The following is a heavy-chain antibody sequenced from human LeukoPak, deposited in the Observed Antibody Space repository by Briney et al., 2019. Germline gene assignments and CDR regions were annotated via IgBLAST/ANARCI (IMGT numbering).Heavy chain of an antibody. V-gene: IGHV1-2*02. J-gene: IGHJ6*03. Sequence: ASVKVSCKASGYTFTGYYMHWVRQAHGQGLEWMGWINPNSGGTNYAQKFQGRVSMTRDTSISTAYMDLSRLRSDDTAVYYCARMSYDSWSGCSYYYMDVWGKGATVTVSS. D-gene: IGHD3-3*01. CDR3: ARMSYDSWSGCSYYYMDV. CDR1: GYTFTGYY. CDR2: INPNSGGT.